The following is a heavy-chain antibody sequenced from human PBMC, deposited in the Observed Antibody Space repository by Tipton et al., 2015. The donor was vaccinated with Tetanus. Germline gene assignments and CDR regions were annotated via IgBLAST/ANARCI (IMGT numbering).Heavy chain of an antibody. CDR2: IYYTGST. CDR3: ASHYGSGSDDAFDI. J-gene: IGHJ3*02. V-gene: IGHV4-39*07. D-gene: IGHD3-10*01. CDR1: GGSISSSSHY. Sequence: TLSLTCTVSGGSISSSSHYWAWIRQPPGKGLEWIGSIYYTGSTYYNPSLKSRVTISVDTSKNQFSLKLSSVTAADTAVYYCASHYGSGSDDAFDIWGQGTMVTVSS.